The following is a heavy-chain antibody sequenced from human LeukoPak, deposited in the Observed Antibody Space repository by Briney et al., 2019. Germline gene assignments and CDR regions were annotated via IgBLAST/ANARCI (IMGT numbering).Heavy chain of an antibody. J-gene: IGHJ6*03. CDR2: ISGSDAGT. V-gene: IGHV3-23*01. CDR1: GFTFNNYA. CDR3: ASNYYGSGSYYNSYYYYMDV. D-gene: IGHD3-10*01. Sequence: PGGSLRLSCAASGFTFNNYAMSWVRQAPGKGLEWVSAISGSDAGTYYADSVKGRFTISRDNSKNTLYLQMNSLRSDDTAVYYCASNYYGSGSYYNSYYYYMDVWGKGTTVTVSS.